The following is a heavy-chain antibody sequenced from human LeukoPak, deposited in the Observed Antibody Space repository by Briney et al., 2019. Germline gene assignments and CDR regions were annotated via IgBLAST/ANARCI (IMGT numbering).Heavy chain of an antibody. CDR2: INHSGST. CDR3: AGRPSHSSSWSADY. V-gene: IGHV4-34*01. CDR1: GGSFSGYY. J-gene: IGHJ4*02. Sequence: SETLSLTCAVYGGSFSGYYWSWIRQPPGKGLEWIGEINHSGSTNYNPSLKSRVTISVDTSKNQFSLKLSSVTAADTAVYYCAGRPSHSSSWSADYWGQGTLVTVSS. D-gene: IGHD6-13*01.